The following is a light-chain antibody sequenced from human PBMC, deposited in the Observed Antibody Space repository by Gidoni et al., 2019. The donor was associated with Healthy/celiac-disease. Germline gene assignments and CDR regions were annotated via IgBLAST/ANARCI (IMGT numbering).Light chain of an antibody. V-gene: IGKV1-13*02. CDR3: QQFNSYPRT. CDR1: QGISSA. Sequence: AIQLTQSPSSLSASVGDRVTITCRASQGISSALAWYQQKPGKAPKLLIYDASSLESGVPSRCSGSGSGTDFTLTISSLQPEVFATYYCQQFNSYPRTFGQGTKVEIK. CDR2: DAS. J-gene: IGKJ1*01.